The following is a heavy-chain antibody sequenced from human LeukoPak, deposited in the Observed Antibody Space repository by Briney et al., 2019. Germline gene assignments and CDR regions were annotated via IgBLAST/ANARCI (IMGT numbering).Heavy chain of an antibody. V-gene: IGHV5-51*01. D-gene: IGHD4/OR15-4a*01. CDR3: ARRVLDYFEQ. CDR2: IYPSDSDT. Sequence: GESLKISCKTSGYSFTSFWIGWVRQMPGKGLEWMGIIYPSDSDTRYSPSFQGQVTISADRSISTAYVQWSSLQASDTAMYYCARRVLDYFEQWGQGSLVTVSS. CDR1: GYSFTSFW. J-gene: IGHJ4*02.